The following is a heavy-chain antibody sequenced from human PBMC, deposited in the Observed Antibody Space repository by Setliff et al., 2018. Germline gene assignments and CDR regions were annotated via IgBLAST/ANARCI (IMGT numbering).Heavy chain of an antibody. D-gene: IGHD3-22*01. CDR1: GLTFSSYW. V-gene: IGHV3-48*01. Sequence: GGSLRLSCAASGLTFSSYWMTWVRQAPGKGLEWISYISTSSGTRYYADSVKGRFTISRDNANQSLYLQMNSLRAEDTAVYYCARLALTGYDSSGYYYALEYYYYMDVWGKGTTVTVSS. J-gene: IGHJ6*03. CDR2: ISTSSGTR. CDR3: ARLALTGYDSSGYYYALEYYYYMDV.